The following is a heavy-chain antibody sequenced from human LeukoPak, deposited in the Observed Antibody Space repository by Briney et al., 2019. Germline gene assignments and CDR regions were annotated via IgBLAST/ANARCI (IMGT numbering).Heavy chain of an antibody. J-gene: IGHJ4*02. Sequence: GGSLSLSCEASGFTFSSYGLHWVRQAPGKGLEWVAVIWYDGSKEYYADSVKGRFTISRDSSKNTMYLQMNSLRVEDTAVYYCARDSDGNGHYSLFDYWGQGTLVTVSS. D-gene: IGHD3-22*01. CDR1: GFTFSSYG. CDR3: ARDSDGNGHYSLFDY. CDR2: IWYDGSKE. V-gene: IGHV3-33*01.